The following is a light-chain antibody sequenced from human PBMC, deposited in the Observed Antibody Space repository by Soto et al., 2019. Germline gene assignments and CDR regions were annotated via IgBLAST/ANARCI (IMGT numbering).Light chain of an antibody. CDR1: QDINSY. CDR2: DAS. V-gene: IGKV3D-11*01. CDR3: QHRSNWHIT. J-gene: IGKJ1*01. Sequence: EIVLTQSPATLSLSPGERATLSCRASQDINSYLAWYQQKPGQAPRLLIYDASNRATGIPARFSGSGPGTDFTLTISSLEPEDFAIYFCQHRSNWHITFGQGTKVDIK.